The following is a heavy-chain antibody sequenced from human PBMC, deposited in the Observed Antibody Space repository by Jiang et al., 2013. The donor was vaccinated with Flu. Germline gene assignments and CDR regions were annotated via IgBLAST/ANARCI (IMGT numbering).Heavy chain of an antibody. D-gene: IGHD4/OR15-4a*01. J-gene: IGHJ4*02. CDR3: ARGRDYGGGSGLSYIDY. CDR1: GGSISGYY. V-gene: IGHV4-59*01. CDR2: IYNNARI. Sequence: GSGLVKPSETLSLTCSVPGGSISGYYWNWVRQSPGKGLEWIAYIYNNARIIYNPSLKSRVTILLDTSKKQVSLRLSSVTAADTATYYCARGRDYGGGSGLSYIDYWGQGTLVTVSS.